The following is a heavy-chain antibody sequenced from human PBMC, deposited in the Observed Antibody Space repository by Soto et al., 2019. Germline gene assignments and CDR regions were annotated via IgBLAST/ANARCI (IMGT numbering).Heavy chain of an antibody. V-gene: IGHV1-2*04. CDR3: ARGDYDSSGYPNAFDI. J-gene: IGHJ3*02. Sequence: QVQLVQSGAEVKKPGASVKVSCKASGYTFTGYYMHWVRQAPGQGLEWMGWINPNSGGTNYAQKFQGWVTMTRDTSISTAYMELSRLRSDDTAVYYCARGDYDSSGYPNAFDIWGKGTMVTVSS. CDR1: GYTFTGYY. CDR2: INPNSGGT. D-gene: IGHD3-22*01.